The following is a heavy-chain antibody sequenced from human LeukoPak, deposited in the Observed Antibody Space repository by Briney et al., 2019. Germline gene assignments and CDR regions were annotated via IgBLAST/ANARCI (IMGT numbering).Heavy chain of an antibody. Sequence: SQTLSLTCTVSGDSFSSANYYWTWVRQPPGKGLEWIGYVYYDGSTYYHPSLQSRLAISVDTSKNQFSLNLTSVTAADTAVYYCVRGLTGYSYFFDYWGQGALVTVSS. CDR1: GDSFSSANYY. CDR2: VYYDGST. J-gene: IGHJ4*02. CDR3: VRGLTGYSYFFDY. D-gene: IGHD1-20*01. V-gene: IGHV4-30-4*08.